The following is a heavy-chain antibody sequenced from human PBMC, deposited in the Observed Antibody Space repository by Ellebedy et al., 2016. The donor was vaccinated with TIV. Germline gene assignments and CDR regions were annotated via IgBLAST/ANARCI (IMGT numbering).Heavy chain of an antibody. CDR1: GFIFNNYN. Sequence: GESLKISCAASGFIFNNYNLHWVRPAPGKGLEWVAIAHNDETYKFYADSVKGRFTVSRDNSGNTAYLHMSSLRVEDTAVYYCAKELGVAMDVWGQGTTVTVSS. CDR2: AHNDETYK. J-gene: IGHJ6*02. CDR3: AKELGVAMDV. V-gene: IGHV3-30*02. D-gene: IGHD7-27*01.